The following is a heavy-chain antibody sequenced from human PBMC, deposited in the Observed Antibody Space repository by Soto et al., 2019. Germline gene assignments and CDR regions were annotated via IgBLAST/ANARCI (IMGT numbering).Heavy chain of an antibody. V-gene: IGHV4-30-4*01. Sequence: QVQLQESGPGLVRPSQTLSLTCTVSGGSISTDHYHWTWIRQTPGKGLEWIGYIHYSGSFHFNPSLQSRVSMSVDTSKNLFSLKLSSVTAADTAVYFCAREDDGGDRDYYGLDVWGQGTTVTVSS. CDR2: IHYSGSF. CDR1: GGSISTDHYH. D-gene: IGHD2-21*02. CDR3: AREDDGGDRDYYGLDV. J-gene: IGHJ6*02.